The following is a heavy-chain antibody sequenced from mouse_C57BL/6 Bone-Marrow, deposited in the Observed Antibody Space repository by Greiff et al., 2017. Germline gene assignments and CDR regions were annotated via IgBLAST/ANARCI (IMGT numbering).Heavy chain of an antibody. CDR1: GFTFSSYT. D-gene: IGHD2-5*01. CDR2: ISGGGGNT. J-gene: IGHJ3*01. Sequence: EVMLVESGGGLVKPGGSLKLSCAASGFTFSSYTMSWVRQTPEKRLEWVATISGGGGNTYYPDSVKGRFTISRDNAKNTLYLQMSSLRSEDTALYYCARLYYSNSGGFAYWGQGTLVTVSA. CDR3: ARLYYSNSGGFAY. V-gene: IGHV5-9*01.